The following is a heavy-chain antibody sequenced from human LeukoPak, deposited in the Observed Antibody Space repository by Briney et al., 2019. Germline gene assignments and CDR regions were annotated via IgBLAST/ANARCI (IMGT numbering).Heavy chain of an antibody. J-gene: IGHJ4*02. Sequence: ASVKVSCKASGYTFTSYAMHWVRQAPGQRLEWMGWINAGNGNTKYSQKFQGRVTITRDTSASTAYMELSSLRSEDTAVYYCARGDVFFRSGSYFWAVDYWGQGTLVTVSS. CDR3: ARGDVFFRSGSYFWAVDY. V-gene: IGHV1-3*01. CDR1: GYTFTSYA. D-gene: IGHD3-10*01. CDR2: INAGNGNT.